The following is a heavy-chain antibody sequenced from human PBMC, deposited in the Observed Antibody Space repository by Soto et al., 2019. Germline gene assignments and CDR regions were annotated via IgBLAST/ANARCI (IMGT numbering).Heavy chain of an antibody. CDR1: GFTFSSYW. J-gene: IGHJ4*02. Sequence: GGSLRISCAASGFTFSSYWMHWVRQAPGKGLEWVSYISSSSSTIYYADSVKGRFTISRDNAKNSLYLQMNSLRAEDTAVYYCARDSDDSSGYYLLGVYYFDYWGQGTLVTVSS. D-gene: IGHD3-22*01. V-gene: IGHV3-48*01. CDR2: ISSSSSTI. CDR3: ARDSDDSSGYYLLGVYYFDY.